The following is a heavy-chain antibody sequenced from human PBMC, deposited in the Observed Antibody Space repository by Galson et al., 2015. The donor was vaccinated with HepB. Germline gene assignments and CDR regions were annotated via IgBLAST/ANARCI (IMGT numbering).Heavy chain of an antibody. D-gene: IGHD6-13*01. Sequence: SLRLSCAASGFTFSSYGMHWVRQAPGKGLEWVAVISYDGSNKYYADSVKGRFTISRDNSKNTLYLQMNSLRAEDTAVYYCAKEREQQLVDLDFDYWGQGTLVTVSS. CDR2: ISYDGSNK. V-gene: IGHV3-30*18. CDR3: AKEREQQLVDLDFDY. CDR1: GFTFSSYG. J-gene: IGHJ4*02.